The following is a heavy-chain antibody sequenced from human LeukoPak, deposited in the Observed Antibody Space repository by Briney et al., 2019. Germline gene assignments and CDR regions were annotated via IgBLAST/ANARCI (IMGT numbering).Heavy chain of an antibody. Sequence: SSETLSLTCAVYGGSFSGYYWSWIRQPPGKGLEWIGEINHSGSTNYNPSLKSRVTISVDTSKNQFSLKLSSVTAADTAVYYCARGKGYCSSTSCYLLDYWGQGTLVTVSS. D-gene: IGHD2-2*01. V-gene: IGHV4-34*01. CDR1: GGSFSGYY. J-gene: IGHJ4*02. CDR2: INHSGST. CDR3: ARGKGYCSSTSCYLLDY.